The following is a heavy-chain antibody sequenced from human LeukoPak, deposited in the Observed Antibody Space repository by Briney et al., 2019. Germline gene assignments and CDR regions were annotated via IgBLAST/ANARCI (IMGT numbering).Heavy chain of an antibody. CDR3: ARDSLLEWSRGFDP. D-gene: IGHD3-3*01. J-gene: IGHJ5*02. CDR2: IYYSGST. Sequence: SETLSLTCTVSGGSISSYYWSWIRQPPGKGLEWIGYIYYSGSTNYNPSLKSRVTISVDTSKNQFSLKLSSVTAADTAVYYCARDSLLEWSRGFDPWGQGTLVTVSS. CDR1: GGSISSYY. V-gene: IGHV4-59*01.